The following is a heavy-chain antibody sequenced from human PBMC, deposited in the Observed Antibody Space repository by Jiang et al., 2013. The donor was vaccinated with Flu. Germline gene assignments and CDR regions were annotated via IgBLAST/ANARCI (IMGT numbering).Heavy chain of an antibody. CDR1: GYTFSSYG. Sequence: SCAASGYTFSSYGMHWVRQAPGKGLEWVAGLSYDGSNKYYVDSVKGRFTISRDNSKNTLYLQMNSLRAEDTAVYYCAKWDTYFDYWGQGTLVTVSS. CDR3: AKWDTYFDY. J-gene: IGHJ4*02. CDR2: LSYDGSNK. D-gene: IGHD1-26*01. V-gene: IGHV3-30*18.